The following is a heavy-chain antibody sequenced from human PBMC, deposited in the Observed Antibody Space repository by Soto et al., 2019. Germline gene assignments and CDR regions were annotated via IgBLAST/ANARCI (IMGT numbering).Heavy chain of an antibody. Sequence: ASVKVSCKASGYTFTSYAMHWVRQAPGQRLEWMGWINAGNGNTKYSQKFQGRVTITRDTSASTAYMELSSLRSEDTAVYYCARDWGIAAAGTTAFDIWGQGTMVT. CDR2: INAGNGNT. CDR1: GYTFTSYA. D-gene: IGHD6-13*01. CDR3: ARDWGIAAAGTTAFDI. J-gene: IGHJ3*02. V-gene: IGHV1-3*01.